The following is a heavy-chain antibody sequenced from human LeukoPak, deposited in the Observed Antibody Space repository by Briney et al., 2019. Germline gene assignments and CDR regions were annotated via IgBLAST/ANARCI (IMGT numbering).Heavy chain of an antibody. CDR2: INPAGSET. D-gene: IGHD2-15*01. CDR3: ARFGYVAAVDV. V-gene: IGHV3-7*01. Sequence: GGSLRLSCAASGFSFSAYWMTWVRQAPGTGLEWVADINPAGSETYYVDPVKGRFSISRDNAKNLVYLQMNSLRAEDTAVYHCARFGYVAAVDVWGQGTPVTVSS. J-gene: IGHJ4*02. CDR1: GFSFSAYW.